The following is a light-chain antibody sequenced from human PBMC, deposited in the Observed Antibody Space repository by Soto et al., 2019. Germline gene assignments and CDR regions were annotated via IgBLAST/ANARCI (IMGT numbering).Light chain of an antibody. V-gene: IGLV2-14*01. CDR2: EVS. CDR3: SSYTSSSTLYV. CDR1: SSDVGGYNY. Sequence: QSALTQPASVSGSPGQSITISCTGTSSDVGGYNYVSWYQQHPGKAPKLMIYEVSNRPSGVSNRFSGYKSGNTASLTISGLQAEDEADYYCSSYTSSSTLYVFGPGTKVTVL. J-gene: IGLJ1*01.